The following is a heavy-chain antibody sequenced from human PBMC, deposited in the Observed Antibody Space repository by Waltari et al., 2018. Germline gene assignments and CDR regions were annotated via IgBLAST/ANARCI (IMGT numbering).Heavy chain of an antibody. Sequence: VQLLESGGGLVQPGGSLRLSCAASGFTFSSYGMHWVRQAPGKGLEWVAVISYDGSNKYYADSVKGRFTISRDKSKNTLYLQMNSLRAEDTAVYYCARDWEGDRPNFDYWGQGTLVTVSS. J-gene: IGHJ4*02. CDR2: ISYDGSNK. CDR1: GFTFSSYG. V-gene: IGHV3-30*03. CDR3: ARDWEGDRPNFDY. D-gene: IGHD1-26*01.